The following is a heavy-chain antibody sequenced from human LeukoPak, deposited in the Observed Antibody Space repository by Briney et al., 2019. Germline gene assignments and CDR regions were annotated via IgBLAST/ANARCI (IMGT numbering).Heavy chain of an antibody. Sequence: SETLSLTCTVSGGSISSYYWSWIRQPPGKGLEWIGYIYYSGSTNYNPSLKSRVTISVDTSKNQFSLKLSSVTAADTAVYYCAREGMATWEWFDPWGQGTLVTVSS. CDR2: IYYSGST. V-gene: IGHV4-59*12. CDR3: AREGMATWEWFDP. J-gene: IGHJ5*02. D-gene: IGHD5-24*01. CDR1: GGSISSYY.